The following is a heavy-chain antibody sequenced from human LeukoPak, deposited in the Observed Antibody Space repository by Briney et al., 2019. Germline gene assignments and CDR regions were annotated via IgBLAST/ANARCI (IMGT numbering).Heavy chain of an antibody. Sequence: SKTLSLTCTVSGGSISSYYWSWIRQPPGKGLEWIGYIYYSGSTNYNPSLKSRVTTSVDTSKNQFSLKLSSVTAADTAVYYCARSPPQWELPNYLDYWGQGTLVTVSS. V-gene: IGHV4-59*01. CDR2: IYYSGST. J-gene: IGHJ4*02. CDR1: GGSISSYY. CDR3: ARSPPQWELPNYLDY. D-gene: IGHD1-26*01.